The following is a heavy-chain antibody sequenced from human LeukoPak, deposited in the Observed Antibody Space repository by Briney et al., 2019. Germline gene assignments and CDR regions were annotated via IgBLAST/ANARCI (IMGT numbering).Heavy chain of an antibody. J-gene: IGHJ4*01. D-gene: IGHD7-27*01. Sequence: GGSLRLSCAASGFTFTSYAMSWVRQAPGKGLEWVSIIGISGGGIHYADSVKGRFTISRDNSKNTLYPQMNSLRAEDTAVYYCAIDPNWGVDYWGHGVLVTVSS. V-gene: IGHV3-23*01. CDR1: GFTFTSYA. CDR2: IGISGGGI. CDR3: AIDPNWGVDY.